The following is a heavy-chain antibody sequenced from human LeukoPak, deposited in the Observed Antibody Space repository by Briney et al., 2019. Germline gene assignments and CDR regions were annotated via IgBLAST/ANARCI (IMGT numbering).Heavy chain of an antibody. J-gene: IGHJ4*02. V-gene: IGHV3-23*01. CDR1: GFTFSNHG. D-gene: IGHD3-10*01. CDR2: VSPPGGGT. Sequence: GGSLRLSCAASGFTFSNHGMNWVRQAPGKGLEWPSGVSPPGGGTYYADSVKGRFTISRDNAKKSLYLQMDSLRAEDTAVYYCARDGGDYGSGSYYAYWGQGTLVTVSS. CDR3: ARDGGDYGSGSYYAY.